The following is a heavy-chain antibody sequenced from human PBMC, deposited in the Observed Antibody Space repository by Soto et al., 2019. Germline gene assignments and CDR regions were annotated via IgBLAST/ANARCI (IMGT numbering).Heavy chain of an antibody. V-gene: IGHV1-18*01. Sequence: GASVKVSCKASGYTFTSYGISWVRQAPGQGLERMGWISAYNGNTNYAQKLQGRVTMTTDTSTSTAYMELRSLRSDDTAVYYCARVRAMVRGVINFVDYWGQGTLVTVSS. CDR2: ISAYNGNT. D-gene: IGHD3-10*01. J-gene: IGHJ4*02. CDR3: ARVRAMVRGVINFVDY. CDR1: GYTFTSYG.